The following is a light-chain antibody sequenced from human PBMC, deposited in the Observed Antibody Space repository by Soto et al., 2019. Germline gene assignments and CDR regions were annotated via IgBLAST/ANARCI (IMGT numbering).Light chain of an antibody. CDR3: QHYSGYPWT. Sequence: IQMAPSPSIVAAYVGASVTIACRASQSISSWLAWYQQKPGKAPKLLIYKASSLETGVPSRFSGSGSGTEFTLTISSLQPDDFATYYCQHYSGYPWTFGQGTKVDI. CDR2: KAS. CDR1: QSISSW. V-gene: IGKV1-5*03. J-gene: IGKJ1*01.